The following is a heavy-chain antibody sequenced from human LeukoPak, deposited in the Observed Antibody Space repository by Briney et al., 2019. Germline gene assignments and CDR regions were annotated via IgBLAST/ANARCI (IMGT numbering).Heavy chain of an antibody. Sequence: ASETLSLTCIVSGGSISRGSYYWNWIRQPAGKGLEWLGRIYNSGSTNYNPSLKSRVTISTDMSKNQVSLKLSSVTAADTAVYYCARQTFGVLYFDSWGQGSPVIVSS. CDR3: ARQTFGVLYFDS. D-gene: IGHD3-10*01. V-gene: IGHV4-61*02. J-gene: IGHJ4*02. CDR1: GGSISRGSYY. CDR2: IYNSGST.